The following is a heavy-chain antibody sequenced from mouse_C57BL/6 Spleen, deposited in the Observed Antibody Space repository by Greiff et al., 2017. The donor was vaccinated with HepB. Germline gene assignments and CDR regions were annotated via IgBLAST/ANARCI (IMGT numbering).Heavy chain of an antibody. CDR3: ARHDYSNYYWYFDV. CDR1: GFTFSSYG. V-gene: IGHV5-6*01. CDR2: ISSGGSYT. Sequence: EVQGVESGGDLVKPGGSLKLSCAASGFTFSSYGMSWVRQTPDKRLEWVATISSGGSYTYYPDSVKGRFTISRDNAKNTLYLQMSSLKSEDTAMYYCARHDYSNYYWYFDVWGTGTTVTVSS. D-gene: IGHD2-5*01. J-gene: IGHJ1*03.